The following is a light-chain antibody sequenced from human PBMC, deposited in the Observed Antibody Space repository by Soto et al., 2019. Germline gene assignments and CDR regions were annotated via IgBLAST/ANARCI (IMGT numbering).Light chain of an antibody. CDR1: QTISSW. CDR2: KAS. V-gene: IGKV1-5*03. CDR3: QQSYSTLT. J-gene: IGKJ4*01. Sequence: DIQMTQSPSTLSGSVGDRVTITCRASQTISSWLAWYQQKPGKAPKLLIYKASTLKSGVPSRFSGSGSGTEFTLTISSVQPEDFATYYCQQSYSTLTFGGGTKVDIK.